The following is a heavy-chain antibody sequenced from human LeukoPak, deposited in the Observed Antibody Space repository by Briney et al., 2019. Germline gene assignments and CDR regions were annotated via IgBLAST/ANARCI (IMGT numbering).Heavy chain of an antibody. V-gene: IGHV3-23*01. CDR1: GFTFSGYA. J-gene: IGHJ5*02. CDR2: ISASGGST. CDR3: AKGGGSPSGAYCTSTNCHRFDP. Sequence: GGSLRLSCAASGFTFSGYAMSWVRQAPRKGLELVSAISASGGSTYYADSVKGRFTISRDNSKNTLYLQMSSLRADDTAIYYCAKGGGSPSGAYCTSTNCHRFDPWGQGTLVTVSS. D-gene: IGHD2-2*01.